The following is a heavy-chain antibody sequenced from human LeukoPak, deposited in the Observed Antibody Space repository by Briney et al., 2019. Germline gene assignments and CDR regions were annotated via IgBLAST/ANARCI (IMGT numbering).Heavy chain of an antibody. CDR2: IIPIFGTA. CDR1: GGTFSSYA. J-gene: IGHJ6*03. Sequence: ASVKVSCKASGGTFSSYAISWVRQAPGQGLEWMGGIIPIFGTANYAQKFQGRVTITADKSTSTAYMELSSLRSEDTAVYYCARGAYNRNFGYYYYYMDVWGKGTTVTVSS. V-gene: IGHV1-69*06. CDR3: ARGAYNRNFGYYYYYMDV. D-gene: IGHD1-14*01.